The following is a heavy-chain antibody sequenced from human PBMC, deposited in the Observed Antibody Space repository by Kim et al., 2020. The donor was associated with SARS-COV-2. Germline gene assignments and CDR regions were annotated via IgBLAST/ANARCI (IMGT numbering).Heavy chain of an antibody. J-gene: IGHJ4*02. CDR3: ARAPLVVISQAFDY. V-gene: IGHV4-31*03. CDR2: IYYSGST. CDR1: GGSISSGGYY. D-gene: IGHD3-22*01. Sequence: SETLSLTCTVSGGSISSGGYYWSWIRQHPGKGLEWIGYIYYSGSTYYNPSLKSRVTISVDTSKNQFSLKLSSVTAADTAVYYCARAPLVVISQAFDYWGQGTLVTVSS.